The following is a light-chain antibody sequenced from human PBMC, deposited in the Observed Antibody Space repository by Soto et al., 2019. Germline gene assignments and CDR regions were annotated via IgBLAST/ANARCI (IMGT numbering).Light chain of an antibody. CDR1: QSVSSSN. Sequence: EIVLTQSPGTLSLSPGERATLSCRASQSVSSSNLAWYQQEPGQAPRLLIYGASSRATGIPDRFSGGGSGTDFTLTISRLEPEDFAVYYCQQYGSSPRTFGQGTKVDIK. J-gene: IGKJ1*01. CDR3: QQYGSSPRT. CDR2: GAS. V-gene: IGKV3-20*01.